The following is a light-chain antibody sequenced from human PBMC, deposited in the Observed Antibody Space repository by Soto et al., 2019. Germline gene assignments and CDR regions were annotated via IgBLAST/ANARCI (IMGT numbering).Light chain of an antibody. CDR2: SNN. CDR3: AAWDGSLNGWV. CDR1: SSNIGRDT. J-gene: IGLJ3*02. Sequence: QLVLTQPPSASGTPGQRVTISCSGSSSNIGRDTVNWYQQSSGTAPKLLIYSNNQRPSGVPDRFSGSKSGTSASLAISGLQSEDEADYYCAAWDGSLNGWVFGGGTKLTVL. V-gene: IGLV1-44*01.